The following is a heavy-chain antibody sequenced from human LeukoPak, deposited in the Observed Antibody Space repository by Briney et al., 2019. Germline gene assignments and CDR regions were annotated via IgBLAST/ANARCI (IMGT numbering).Heavy chain of an antibody. Sequence: GASVKVSCKASGYTFTGYYMHWVRQAPGQGFEWMGWINPNSGGTNYAQKFQGRVTMTRDTSISTAYMELSRLRSDDTAVYYCARSLGYCSGGSCFDLDYWGQGTLVTVSS. CDR3: ARSLGYCSGGSCFDLDY. J-gene: IGHJ4*02. D-gene: IGHD2-15*01. CDR1: GYTFTGYY. CDR2: INPNSGGT. V-gene: IGHV1-2*02.